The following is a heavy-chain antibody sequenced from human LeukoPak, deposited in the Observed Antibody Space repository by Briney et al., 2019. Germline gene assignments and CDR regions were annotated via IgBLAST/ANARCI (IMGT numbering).Heavy chain of an antibody. V-gene: IGHV3-23*01. CDR3: AKDRGSIAVAGIDY. J-gene: IGHJ4*02. CDR1: GFTFSSYA. D-gene: IGHD6-19*01. Sequence: GGSLRLSYAASGFTFSSYAMSWVRQAPGKGLEWVSAISGTVGSTYYADSVKGQFTISRDNSKNTLYLQMNSLRAEDTAVYYCAKDRGSIAVAGIDYWGQGTLVTVSS. CDR2: ISGTVGST.